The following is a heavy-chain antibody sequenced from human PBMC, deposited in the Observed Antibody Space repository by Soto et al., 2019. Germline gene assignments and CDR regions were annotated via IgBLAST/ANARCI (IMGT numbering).Heavy chain of an antibody. CDR1: GFIFVDFG. CDR3: VKGDLDTAVVNSPDAFDF. J-gene: IGHJ3*01. Sequence: WGSLRLSCEASGFIFVDFGIHCVRHSPFKWREWVAVISYDGNNKYYAQSVKGRFTISRDNSKNTLFLNMDSLRPEDTAVYHCVKGDLDTAVVNSPDAFDFWGPGTMVTVSS. V-gene: IGHV3-30*18. D-gene: IGHD5-18*01. CDR2: ISYDGNNK.